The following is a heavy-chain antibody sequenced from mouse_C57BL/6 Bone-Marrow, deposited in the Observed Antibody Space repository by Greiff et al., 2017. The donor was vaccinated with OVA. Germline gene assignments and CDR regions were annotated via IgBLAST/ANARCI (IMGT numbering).Heavy chain of an antibody. D-gene: IGHD2-3*01. CDR3: TFHDGYYPY. CDR2: IDPENGDT. CDR1: GFNIKDDY. Sequence: VQLQQSGAELVRPGASVKLSCTASGFNIKDDYMHWVKQRPEQGLEWIGWIDPENGDTEYASKFQGKATITADTSSNTAYLQLSSLTSEDTAVYYCTFHDGYYPYWGQGTLVTVSA. J-gene: IGHJ3*01. V-gene: IGHV14-4*01.